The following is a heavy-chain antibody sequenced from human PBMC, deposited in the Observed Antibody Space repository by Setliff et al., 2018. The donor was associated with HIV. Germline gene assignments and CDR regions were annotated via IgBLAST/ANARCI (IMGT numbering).Heavy chain of an antibody. V-gene: IGHV4-38-2*01. CDR1: GYSVNSDYN. Sequence: SETLSLTCGVSGYSVNSDYNWGWIRQPPGKGLESPGRGLEWIGHIYHSGSTYYNPSLRSRITMSIDTSKNHFSLKLTSVTAADTAVYYCARVWLHFGDDIPRFDPWGLGILVTSPQ. CDR3: ARVWLHFGDDIPRFDP. J-gene: IGHJ5*02. D-gene: IGHD4-17*01. CDR2: IYHSGST.